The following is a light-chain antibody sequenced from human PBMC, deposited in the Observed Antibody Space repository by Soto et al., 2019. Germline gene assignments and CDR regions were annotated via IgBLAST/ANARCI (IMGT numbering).Light chain of an antibody. CDR2: SNT. Sequence: QPVLTQPPSASGTPGQRVPISCSGSSSNIGSNTVNWYQLLPGTAPKLLIYSNTQRPSGVPDRFSGSRSGTSASLAISGLQSEDEADYYCAAWDDSLNGPVFGGGTKLTV. V-gene: IGLV1-44*01. CDR1: SSNIGSNT. J-gene: IGLJ2*01. CDR3: AAWDDSLNGPV.